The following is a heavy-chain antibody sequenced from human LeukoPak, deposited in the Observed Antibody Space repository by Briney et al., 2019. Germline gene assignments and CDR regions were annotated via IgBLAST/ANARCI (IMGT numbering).Heavy chain of an antibody. J-gene: IGHJ6*03. Sequence: GGSLRLSCEASGFTFRSFAMSWVRQAPGKGLEWLSGISASGHYIYQADSVKGRFTISGDNSKNTLYIEINSLRVEDTAVYYCARDGSWGDYQFYFYMDVWGKGTRVTVSS. CDR1: GFTFRSFA. V-gene: IGHV3-23*01. CDR2: ISASGHYI. CDR3: ARDGSWGDYQFYFYMDV. D-gene: IGHD2-2*01.